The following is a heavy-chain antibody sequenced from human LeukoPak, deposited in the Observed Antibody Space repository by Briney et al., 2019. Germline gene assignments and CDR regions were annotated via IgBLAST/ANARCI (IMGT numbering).Heavy chain of an antibody. J-gene: IGHJ4*02. CDR2: ISSSSSTT. CDR3: ARDQSGYPYYFDY. Sequence: GGSLRLSCAASGFTFSSYSMNWVRQAPGKGLEWVSYISSSSSTTYYADSVKGRFTISRDNAKSSLYLQMNSLRDEDTAVYYCARDQSGYPYYFDYWGQGTLVTVSS. V-gene: IGHV3-48*02. CDR1: GFTFSSYS. D-gene: IGHD3-9*01.